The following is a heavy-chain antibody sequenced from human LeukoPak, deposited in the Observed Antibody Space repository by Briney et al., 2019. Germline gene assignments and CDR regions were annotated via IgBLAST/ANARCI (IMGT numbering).Heavy chain of an antibody. CDR2: IIPIFGTA. CDR1: GGTFSSYA. J-gene: IGHJ3*02. CDR3: ARDLDYYDSSGNAFDI. V-gene: IGHV1-69*13. Sequence: GASVKVSCKASGGTFSSYAISWVRQAPGQGLEWMGGIIPIFGTANYAQKFQGRVTITADESTSTAYMELRSLRSDDTAVYYCARDLDYYDSSGNAFDIWGQGTMVTVSS. D-gene: IGHD3-22*01.